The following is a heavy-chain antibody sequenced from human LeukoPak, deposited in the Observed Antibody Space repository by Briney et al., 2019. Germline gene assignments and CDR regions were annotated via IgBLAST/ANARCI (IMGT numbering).Heavy chain of an antibody. V-gene: IGHV3-30*18. J-gene: IGHJ4*02. CDR1: GFTFSSYG. D-gene: IGHD2-15*01. CDR2: ISYDGSNK. Sequence: PGGSLRLSCAASGFTFSSYGMHWVRQAPGKGLEWVAVISYDGSNKYYADSVKGRFTISRDNYKNTLYLQMNSLRAEDTAVYYCAKDQGSGPFDYWGQGTLVTVSS. CDR3: AKDQGSGPFDY.